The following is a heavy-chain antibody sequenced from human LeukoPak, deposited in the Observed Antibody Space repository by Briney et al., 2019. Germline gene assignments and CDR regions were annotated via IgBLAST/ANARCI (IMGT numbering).Heavy chain of an antibody. Sequence: PGGSLRLSCAASGFTFSNFVMSWVRQAPGKGLEWVSGISGSGDSTYYADSVKGRFSISRDNSRNTLYLQMTSLRAEDTAVYYCAKPRSAWYVFENWGQGALVTVSS. V-gene: IGHV3-23*01. CDR3: AKPRSAWYVFEN. D-gene: IGHD6-19*01. J-gene: IGHJ4*02. CDR2: ISGSGDST. CDR1: GFTFSNFV.